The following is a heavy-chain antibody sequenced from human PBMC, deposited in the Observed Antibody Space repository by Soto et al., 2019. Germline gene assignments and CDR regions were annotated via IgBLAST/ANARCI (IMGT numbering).Heavy chain of an antibody. CDR3: AKIPTLYYDSRGFYGWFGP. CDR2: TSDTGGRT. CDR1: GFTFSNYA. Sequence: EVQLLESGGGLVQPGGSLRLSCAASGFTFSNYAMSWVRQVPGKGLEWVATTSDTGGRTYYAAAVKGRFTISRDNSKDTLSLQMNSLRDEDTAEYYCAKIPTLYYDSRGFYGWFGPWGQGTQVTVSA. J-gene: IGHJ5*02. D-gene: IGHD3-22*01. V-gene: IGHV3-23*01.